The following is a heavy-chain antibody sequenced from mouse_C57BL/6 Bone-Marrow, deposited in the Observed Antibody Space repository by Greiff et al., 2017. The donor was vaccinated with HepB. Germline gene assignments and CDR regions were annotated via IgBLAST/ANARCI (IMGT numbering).Heavy chain of an antibody. CDR2: ISSGSSTI. CDR1: GFTFSDYG. Sequence: SGGGLVKPGGSLKLSCAASGFTFSDYGMHWVRQAPEKGLEWVAYISSGSSTIYYADTVKGRFTISRDNAKNTLFLQMTSLRSEDTAMYYCARSYYGSSWYFDVWGTGTTVTVSS. V-gene: IGHV5-17*01. D-gene: IGHD1-1*01. CDR3: ARSYYGSSWYFDV. J-gene: IGHJ1*03.